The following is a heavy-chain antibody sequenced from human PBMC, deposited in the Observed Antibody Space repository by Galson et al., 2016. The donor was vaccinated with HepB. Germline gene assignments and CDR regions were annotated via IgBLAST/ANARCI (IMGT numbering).Heavy chain of an antibody. CDR3: ARNHSNAMDY. Sequence: SVKVSCKASGYTFTGYYMHWVRQAPGQGLEWMGWINPNTGDTNYAQKFQGWVTMTRDTSINTAYMELSSLTYDDTALYYCARNHSNAMDYLGQGTLVTGSS. D-gene: IGHD2-2*01. CDR1: GYTFTGYY. CDR2: INPNTGDT. J-gene: IGHJ4*02. V-gene: IGHV1-2*04.